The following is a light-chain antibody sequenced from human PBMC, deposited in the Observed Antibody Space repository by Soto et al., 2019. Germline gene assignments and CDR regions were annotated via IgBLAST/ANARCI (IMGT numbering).Light chain of an antibody. V-gene: IGLV2-14*01. J-gene: IGLJ3*02. Sequence: QSALTQPASVSGSPGQSITISCTGTSSDVGAFNYVSWYQHHPGNAPKLMIYEVSNRPSGVSNRFSASKSGNTASLTISGLQAEDEANYYCSSYTITATWVFGGGTKLTVL. CDR2: EVS. CDR1: SSDVGAFNY. CDR3: SSYTITATWV.